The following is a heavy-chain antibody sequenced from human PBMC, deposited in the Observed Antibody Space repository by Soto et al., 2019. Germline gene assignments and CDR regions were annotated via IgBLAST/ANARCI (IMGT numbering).Heavy chain of an antibody. CDR3: ARDLYDYVDYGGDGLNWFDP. CDR2: INAGNGNT. V-gene: IGHV1-3*01. Sequence: QVQLVQSGAEVKKPGASVKVSCKASGYTFTSYAMHWVRQAPGQRLEWMGWINAGNGNTKYSQKFQGRVTITRDTSASTAYMELSSLRSEDTAVYYCARDLYDYVDYGGDGLNWFDPWGQGTLVTVSS. J-gene: IGHJ5*02. CDR1: GYTFTSYA. D-gene: IGHD4-17*01.